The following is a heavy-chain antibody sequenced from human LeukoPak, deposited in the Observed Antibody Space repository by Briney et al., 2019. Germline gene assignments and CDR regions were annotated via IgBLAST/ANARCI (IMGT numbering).Heavy chain of an antibody. Sequence: PSETLSLTCTVSGGSISSSSYYWGWLRQPPGKGLEWIGSIYYSGSTYYNPSLKSRVTISVDTSKNQFSLKLSSVTAADTAVYYCARWRFGEFHSYFDYWGQGTLVTVSS. CDR1: GGSISSSSYY. J-gene: IGHJ4*02. CDR2: IYYSGST. D-gene: IGHD3-10*01. CDR3: ARWRFGEFHSYFDY. V-gene: IGHV4-39*07.